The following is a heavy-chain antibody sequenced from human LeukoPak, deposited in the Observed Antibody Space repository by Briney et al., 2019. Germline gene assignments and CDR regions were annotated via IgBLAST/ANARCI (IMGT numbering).Heavy chain of an antibody. J-gene: IGHJ4*02. CDR3: AGGRGGWYAFES. Sequence: GGSLRLSCAASNFTVSGNYMTWVRQTPGMGLECVSVMYTEDVTYYADSVKGRFTISRDNSKNTLYLQMKSLRTEDTAVYYCAGGRGGWYAFESWGQGTLVTVSS. V-gene: IGHV3-53*01. CDR2: MYTEDVT. D-gene: IGHD6-19*01. CDR1: NFTVSGNY.